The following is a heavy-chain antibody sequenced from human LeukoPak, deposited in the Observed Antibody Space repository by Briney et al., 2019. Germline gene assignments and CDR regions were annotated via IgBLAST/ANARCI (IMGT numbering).Heavy chain of an antibody. D-gene: IGHD5-18*01. CDR2: ITSNGGST. V-gene: IGHV3-64*01. Sequence: PGGSLRLSCAASGFTFSRYAMHWVRQAPGKGLEYVSAITSNGGSTYYANSVKGRFIISRDNSKNTLYLQMNSLRAEDTAVYYCARAPRYSYGSLFDYWGQGTLVTVSS. J-gene: IGHJ4*02. CDR3: ARAPRYSYGSLFDY. CDR1: GFTFSRYA.